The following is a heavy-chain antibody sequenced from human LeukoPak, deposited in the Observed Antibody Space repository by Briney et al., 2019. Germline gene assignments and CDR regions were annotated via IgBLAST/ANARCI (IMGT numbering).Heavy chain of an antibody. V-gene: IGHV3-21*04. CDR1: GFTFSSYS. D-gene: IGHD3-22*01. CDR2: ISSSSSYI. J-gene: IGHJ4*02. CDR3: ARVGYYYDSSGYYYYFDY. Sequence: TGGSLRLSCAASGFTFSSYSMNWVRQAPGKGLEWVSSISSSSSYIYYADSVKGRFTISRDNAKNSLYLQMNSLRAEDTAVYYCARVGYYYDSSGYYYYFDYWGQGTLVTVSS.